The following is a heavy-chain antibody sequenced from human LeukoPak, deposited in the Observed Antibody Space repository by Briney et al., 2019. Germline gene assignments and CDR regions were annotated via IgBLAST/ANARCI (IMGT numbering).Heavy chain of an antibody. J-gene: IGHJ4*02. Sequence: SETLSLTCTVSGGAISSNYWSWIRQPPGKGLEWIGYIYYSGSTNYNPSLKSRVTISVDTSKNQFSLKLSSVTAADTAVYYCAVHAYSNGGDFDYWGQGTLVTVSS. D-gene: IGHD5-18*01. V-gene: IGHV4-59*08. CDR1: GGAISSNY. CDR2: IYYSGST. CDR3: AVHAYSNGGDFDY.